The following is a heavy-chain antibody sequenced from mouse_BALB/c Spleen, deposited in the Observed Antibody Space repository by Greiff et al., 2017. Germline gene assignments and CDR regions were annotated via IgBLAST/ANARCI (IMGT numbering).Heavy chain of an antibody. CDR2: ISYSGST. J-gene: IGHJ4*01. D-gene: IGHD2-12*01. CDR3: ARVIRRGRTYAMDD. V-gene: IGHV3-2*02. Sequence: EVQLQESGPGLVKPSQSLSLTCTVTGYSITSDYAWNWIRQFPGNKLEWRGYISYSGSTSYNPSLKSRISITRDTSKNQFFLQLNSVTTEDTATYYCARVIRRGRTYAMDDWGEGTSVTVSS. CDR1: GYSITSDYA.